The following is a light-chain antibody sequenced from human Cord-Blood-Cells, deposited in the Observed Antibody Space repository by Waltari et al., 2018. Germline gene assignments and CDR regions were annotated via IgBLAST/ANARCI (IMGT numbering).Light chain of an antibody. CDR2: EGS. Sequence: QSALTQPASVSGSPGQSITIACTGTSSDVGSYSLVSWYQQHPGKAPKLMIYEGSKRPSGVSNLFSGSKSGNTASLTISGLQAEDEADYYCCSYPGSSTYVFGTGTKVTVL. CDR1: SSDVGSYSL. V-gene: IGLV2-23*01. J-gene: IGLJ1*01. CDR3: CSYPGSSTYV.